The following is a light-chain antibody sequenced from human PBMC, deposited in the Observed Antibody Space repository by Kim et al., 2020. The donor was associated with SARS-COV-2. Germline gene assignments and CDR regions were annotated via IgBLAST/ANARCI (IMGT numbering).Light chain of an antibody. Sequence: SASVGDRVTSTYRASQYISTYLAWYQQKSGKAPKLLIYGASTLQSGVPSRFSGSGSGTTFTLTISSLQPEDFATYFCQQAHTFPHTFGQGTKLEI. V-gene: IGKV1-12*01. J-gene: IGKJ2*01. CDR3: QQAHTFPHT. CDR2: GAS. CDR1: QYISTY.